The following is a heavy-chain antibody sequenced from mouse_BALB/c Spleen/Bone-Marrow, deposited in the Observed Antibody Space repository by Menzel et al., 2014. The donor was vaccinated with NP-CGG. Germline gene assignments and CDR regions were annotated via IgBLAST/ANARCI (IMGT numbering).Heavy chain of an antibody. J-gene: IGHJ1*01. Sequence: EVKLVESGGGLVQPGGSLKLSCVASGFTSSSYGMSWVRQTPDKRLELVATINNNGGSTYYPDSVKGQFTISRDNAKNTLYLQMSSLKSEDTAMYYCARVYGWYFDVWGAGTTVTVSS. CDR1: GFTSSSYG. D-gene: IGHD1-1*01. CDR3: ARVYGWYFDV. V-gene: IGHV5-6-3*01. CDR2: INNNGGST.